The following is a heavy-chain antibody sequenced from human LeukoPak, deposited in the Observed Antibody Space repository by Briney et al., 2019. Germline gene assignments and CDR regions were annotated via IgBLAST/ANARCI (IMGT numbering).Heavy chain of an antibody. CDR3: ARTHELSVDTAMVSYYYMDG. V-gene: IGHV4-39*01. Sequence: SETLSLTCTVSGGSISSSTFYWGWIRQPPGKGLEWVGNIFYTGTTYYNPSLKSRVTMSVDTSQNQFSLKLSSVTATDTAVYYCARTHELSVDTAMVSYYYMDGWGRGTTVTVSS. CDR1: GGSISSSTFY. CDR2: IFYTGTT. J-gene: IGHJ6*03. D-gene: IGHD5-18*01.